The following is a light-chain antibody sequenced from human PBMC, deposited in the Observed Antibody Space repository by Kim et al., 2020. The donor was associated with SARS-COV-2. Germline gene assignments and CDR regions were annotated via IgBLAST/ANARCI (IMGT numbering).Light chain of an antibody. CDR1: NLRSYY. CDR3: NSRDSSGNQV. V-gene: IGLV3-19*01. CDR2: GKN. Sequence: SSELTQDPAVSVALGQTVRITCQGDNLRSYYASWYQQKPGQAPVLVIYGKNNRPSGIPDRFSGSSSGNTASLTITGAQAEDEADYYCNSRDSSGNQVFGGGTQLTVL. J-gene: IGLJ2*01.